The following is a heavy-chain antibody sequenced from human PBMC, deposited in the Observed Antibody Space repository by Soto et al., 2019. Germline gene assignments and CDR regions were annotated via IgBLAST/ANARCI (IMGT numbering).Heavy chain of an antibody. V-gene: IGHV1-69*01. D-gene: IGHD3-10*01. J-gene: IGHJ6*02. Sequence: QVHLVQSGAEVKKPGSSVKFSCKTSGGSFNNYAVSWVRQAPGQGLEWMGGIIPNFDTPNYAQKFQDRVTIIADESTSTVDMELRSLRSNDTAVYYCAVAMVREILIFESSGMHVWGQGTTVIVSS. CDR1: GGSFNNYA. CDR3: AVAMVREILIFESSGMHV. CDR2: IIPNFDTP.